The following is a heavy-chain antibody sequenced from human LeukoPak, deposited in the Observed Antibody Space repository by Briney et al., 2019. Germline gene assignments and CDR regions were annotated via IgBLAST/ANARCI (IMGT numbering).Heavy chain of an antibody. V-gene: IGHV3-9*01. D-gene: IGHD5-18*01. J-gene: IGHJ4*02. CDR1: GFTFDGYA. CDR2: ISWNSGSI. Sequence: PGGSLRLSCAAAGFTFDGYAMHWVRQAPGKGLEWVSGISWNSGSIGYADSVKGRFNISRDNAKNSLYLQMNSLRAEDTALYYCAKDMGYSYGYGGDYFDYWGQGTLVTVSS. CDR3: AKDMGYSYGYGGDYFDY.